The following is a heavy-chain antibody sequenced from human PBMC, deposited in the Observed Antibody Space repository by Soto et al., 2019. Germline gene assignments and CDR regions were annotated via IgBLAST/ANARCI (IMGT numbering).Heavy chain of an antibody. CDR3: AAILDYYDSSGYYYSDY. J-gene: IGHJ4*01. CDR1: GFTFTISA. D-gene: IGHD3-22*01. Sequence: SVKVSCKASGFTFTISAMQWVRQARGQRLEWIGWIVVGSGNTNYAQKFQERVTITRDMSTSTAYMELSSLRSEDTAVYYCAAILDYYDSSGYYYSDYWG. V-gene: IGHV1-58*02. CDR2: IVVGSGNT.